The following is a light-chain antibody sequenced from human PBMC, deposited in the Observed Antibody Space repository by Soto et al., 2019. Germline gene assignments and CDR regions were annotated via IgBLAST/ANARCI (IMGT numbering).Light chain of an antibody. CDR3: QQDYSYPRT. Sequence: AIRMTQSPSSFSASTGGRVTITCRASQGISSYLAWYQQKPGKAPKLLIYAASTLQSGVPSRFSGSGSGTDFTLTISCLQSEDFATYYCQQDYSYPRTFGQGTKVEIK. J-gene: IGKJ1*01. CDR2: AAS. CDR1: QGISSY. V-gene: IGKV1-8*01.